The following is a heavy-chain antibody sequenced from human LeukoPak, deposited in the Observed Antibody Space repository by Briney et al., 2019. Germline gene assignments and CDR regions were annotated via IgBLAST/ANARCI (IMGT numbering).Heavy chain of an antibody. CDR1: GFPFSFYE. V-gene: IGHV3-48*03. J-gene: IGHJ4*02. D-gene: IGHD6-19*01. CDR3: ALLAVASDFDY. CDR2: IGSSGTTT. Sequence: GGSLRLSCAVSGFPFSFYEMNWVRQAPGKGLEWVSNIGSSGTTTYYADSVKGRFPISRDNAKNSLYLRMNSLRVEDTAVYYCALLAVASDFDYWGQGALVTVSS.